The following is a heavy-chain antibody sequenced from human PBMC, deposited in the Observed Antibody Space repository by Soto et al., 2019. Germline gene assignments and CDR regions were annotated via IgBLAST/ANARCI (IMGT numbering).Heavy chain of an antibody. CDR1: GGSISSGGYS. CDR3: ARVGTTVTTDKKYNWFDP. J-gene: IGHJ5*02. CDR2: IYHSGST. D-gene: IGHD4-17*01. Sequence: QLQLQESGSGLVKPSQTLSLTCAVSGGSISSGGYSWSWIRQPPGKGLEWIGYIYHSGSTYYNPSLKSRVTISVDRSKNQFSLKLSSVTAADTAVYYCARVGTTVTTDKKYNWFDPWGHGTLVTVSS. V-gene: IGHV4-30-2*01.